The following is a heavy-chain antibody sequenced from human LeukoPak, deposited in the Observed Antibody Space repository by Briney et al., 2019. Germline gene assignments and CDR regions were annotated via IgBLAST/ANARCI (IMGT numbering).Heavy chain of an antibody. Sequence: ASVKVSCKASGYTFTGYYMHWVRQAPGQGLEWMGWINPNSGGTNYAQKFQGRVTMTRDTSISTAYMELSRLRPDDTAVYYCARYAGISSSLPPRFDPWGQGTLVTVSS. J-gene: IGHJ5*02. V-gene: IGHV1-2*02. CDR3: ARYAGISSSLPPRFDP. D-gene: IGHD6-6*01. CDR1: GYTFTGYY. CDR2: INPNSGGT.